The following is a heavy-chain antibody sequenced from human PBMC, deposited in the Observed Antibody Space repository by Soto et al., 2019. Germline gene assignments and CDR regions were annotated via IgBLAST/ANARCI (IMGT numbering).Heavy chain of an antibody. Sequence: PSETLSLTCTVSGGSISSGGYYWSWIRQHPGKGLEWIGYIYNIGSTYYNPSLKSRVTISVDTSKNQFSLNLSSVTAADTAVYYCARAGYGFGYSVDYWGQGTLVTVSS. D-gene: IGHD5-18*01. J-gene: IGHJ4*02. CDR2: IYNIGST. V-gene: IGHV4-31*03. CDR1: GGSISSGGYY. CDR3: ARAGYGFGYSVDY.